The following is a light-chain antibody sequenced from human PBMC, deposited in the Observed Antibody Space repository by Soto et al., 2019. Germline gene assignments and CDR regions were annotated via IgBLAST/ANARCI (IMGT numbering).Light chain of an antibody. CDR2: AAS. CDR1: QGIRNF. V-gene: IGKV1-27*01. J-gene: IGKJ3*01. CDR3: QKYSSVPV. Sequence: DIQMTQSPTSLSASVGDRVTITCRASQGIRNFVAWYQPKPGKAPKLLIYAASTLQSGVPSRFSGSGSRTDFTLTINSLQPEDVATYSCQKYSSVPVFGPGTKVEIK.